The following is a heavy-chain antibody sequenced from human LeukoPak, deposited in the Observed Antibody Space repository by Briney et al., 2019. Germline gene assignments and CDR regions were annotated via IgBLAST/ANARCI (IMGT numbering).Heavy chain of an antibody. CDR2: ISWNGGSI. D-gene: IGHD6-13*01. V-gene: IGHV3-9*01. J-gene: IGHJ3*02. CDR3: AKDTEQQLSAFDI. Sequence: GGSLRLSCAASGFTFDDYAMHWVRQAPGKGLEWVSGISWNGGSIGYADSVKGRFTISRDNAKNSLYLQMNSLRAEDTALYYCAKDTEQQLSAFDIWGQGTMVTVSS. CDR1: GFTFDDYA.